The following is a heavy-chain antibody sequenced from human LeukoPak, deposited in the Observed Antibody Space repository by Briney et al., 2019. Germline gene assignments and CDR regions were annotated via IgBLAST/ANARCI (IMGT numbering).Heavy chain of an antibody. V-gene: IGHV3-7*01. CDR1: GLTFSSYW. Sequence: GGSLRLSCAASGLTFSSYWMSWVRQAPGKGLEWVANIKYDENEKYYVASVKGRFTISRDNAKNSLYLQMNNLRAEDTALYYCARDRHYYESTGYFFDSWGQGTLVTVSS. J-gene: IGHJ4*02. CDR2: IKYDENEK. D-gene: IGHD3-22*01. CDR3: ARDRHYYESTGYFFDS.